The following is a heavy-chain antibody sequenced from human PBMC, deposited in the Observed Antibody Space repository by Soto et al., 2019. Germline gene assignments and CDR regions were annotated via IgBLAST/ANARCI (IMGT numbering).Heavy chain of an antibody. CDR1: GGSISSYY. CDR2: IYYSGST. V-gene: IGHV4-59*01. CDR3: ARTRARYSSGWYQDYYYYYGMDV. J-gene: IGHJ6*02. D-gene: IGHD6-19*01. Sequence: SETLSLTCTVSGGSISSYYWSWIRQPPGKGLEWIGYIYYSGSTNYNPSLKSRVTISVDTSKNQFSLKLSSVTAADTAVYYCARTRARYSSGWYQDYYYYYGMDVWGQGTTVTVSS.